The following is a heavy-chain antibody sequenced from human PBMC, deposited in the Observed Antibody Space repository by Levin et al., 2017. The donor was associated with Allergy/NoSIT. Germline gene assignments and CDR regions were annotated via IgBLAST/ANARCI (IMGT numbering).Heavy chain of an antibody. D-gene: IGHD5-18*01. CDR3: AKDKLSHTAMAIEY. CDR2: VSWDGGSA. V-gene: IGHV3-43D*03. CDR1: GFTFDDYA. J-gene: IGHJ4*02. Sequence: GGSLRLSCAASGFTFDDYAMHWVRQTPGKGLEWVSLVSWDGGSAYYADSVRGRFTISRDNSKNSLSLQMNSLRPDDTALYYCAKDKLSHTAMAIEYWGQGTLVTVSS.